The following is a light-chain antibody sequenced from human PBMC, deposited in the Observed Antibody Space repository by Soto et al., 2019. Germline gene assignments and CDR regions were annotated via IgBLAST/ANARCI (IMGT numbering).Light chain of an antibody. J-gene: IGKJ3*01. V-gene: IGKV1-33*01. CDR2: DAS. CDR3: QQYDSLPLS. CDR1: QDISNF. Sequence: DIQMTQSPSSLSASVGDRVTITCQASQDISNFLNWYQHKSGKSPKLLINDASNLETGVPSRFSGSGSSTYFTFTINSLQPEDVATYYCQQYDSLPLSFGPGT.